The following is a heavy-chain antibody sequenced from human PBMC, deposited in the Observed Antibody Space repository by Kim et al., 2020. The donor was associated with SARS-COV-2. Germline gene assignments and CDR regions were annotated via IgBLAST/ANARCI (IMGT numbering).Heavy chain of an antibody. J-gene: IGHJ4*02. Sequence: SVKGRFTISRDNSKHTLYLQMNSLRAEDTAVYYCAKFHITIFGVVSAFDYWGQGTLVTVSS. V-gene: IGHV3-23*01. D-gene: IGHD3-3*01. CDR3: AKFHITIFGVVSAFDY.